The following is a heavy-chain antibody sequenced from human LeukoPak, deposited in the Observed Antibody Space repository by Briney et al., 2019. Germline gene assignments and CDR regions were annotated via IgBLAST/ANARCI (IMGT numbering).Heavy chain of an antibody. CDR3: ADSLVGATRGY. Sequence: GGSLRLSCVASGITFSSYAMSWVRQAPGKGLEWVSGISGSSGSGRTHYIDSVKGRFIISRDNSKNTLYLQMNSLRAEDTAVYYCADSLVGATRGYWGQGTLVTVSS. CDR1: GITFSSYA. D-gene: IGHD1-26*01. V-gene: IGHV3-23*01. J-gene: IGHJ4*02. CDR2: ISGSSGSGRT.